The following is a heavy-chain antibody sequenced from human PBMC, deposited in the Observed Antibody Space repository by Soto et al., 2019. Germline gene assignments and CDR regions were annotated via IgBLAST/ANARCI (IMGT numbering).Heavy chain of an antibody. CDR2: LFYSGVT. CDR3: ARHSGGSRGRFDP. V-gene: IGHV4-59*01. D-gene: IGHD2-15*01. CDR1: GDSISTSY. Sequence: KPSETLSLTCSVSGDSISTSYWSWLRQSPGMGLEWIGYLFYSGVTKCNPSLKSRVTMSADASKNQFFLNLTSLTAADTGFYYCARHSGGSRGRFDPWGQGILVTVSS. J-gene: IGHJ5*02.